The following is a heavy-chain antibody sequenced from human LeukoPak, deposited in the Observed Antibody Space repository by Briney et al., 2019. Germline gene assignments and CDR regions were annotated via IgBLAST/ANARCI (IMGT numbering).Heavy chain of an antibody. J-gene: IGHJ4*02. CDR1: GYTFTSYD. CDR3: ARGTYYYDSSGYDTFSY. CDR2: MNPNSGNT. V-gene: IGHV1-8*01. D-gene: IGHD3-22*01. Sequence: ASVKASCKASGYTFTSYDINWVRQATGQGLEWMGWMNPNSGNTGYAQKFQGRVTMTRNTSISTAYMELSSLRSEDTAVYYCARGTYYYDSSGYDTFSYWGQGTLVTVSS.